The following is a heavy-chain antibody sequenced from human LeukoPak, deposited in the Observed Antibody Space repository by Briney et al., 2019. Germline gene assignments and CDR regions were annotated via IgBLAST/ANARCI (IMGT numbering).Heavy chain of an antibody. CDR2: INSDGSST. V-gene: IGHV3-74*01. Sequence: GGSLRLSCAASGFTFSSYWMHWVRHAPGKGLVLVSRINSDGSSTSYADSVKGRFTISRDNAKNTLYLQMNSLRAEDTAVYYCARELPAAILRLDPGLDYWGQGTLVTVSS. J-gene: IGHJ4*02. CDR1: GFTFSSYW. CDR3: ARELPAAILRLDPGLDY. D-gene: IGHD2-2*01.